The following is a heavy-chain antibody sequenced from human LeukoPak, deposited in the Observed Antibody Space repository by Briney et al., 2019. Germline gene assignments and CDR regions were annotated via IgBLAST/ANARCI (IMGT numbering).Heavy chain of an antibody. CDR3: AKDDYYGSGSYDY. Sequence: PGKSLRLTCAASGFTFSSYGSHWVRQAPGKGREWVAVISYDGSNKYYEDSVKGRFTVSRDSSKNTLYLQMNSLRAEDTAVYYCAKDDYYGSGSYDYWGQGTLGTVSS. CDR2: ISYDGSNK. D-gene: IGHD3-10*01. V-gene: IGHV3-30*18. J-gene: IGHJ4*02. CDR1: GFTFSSYG.